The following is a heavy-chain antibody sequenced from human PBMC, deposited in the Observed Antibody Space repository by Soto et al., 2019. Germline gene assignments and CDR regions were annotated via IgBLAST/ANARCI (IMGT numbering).Heavy chain of an antibody. D-gene: IGHD6-19*01. CDR3: ARLPQWTPLLRGGMDV. J-gene: IGHJ6*01. CDR1: GFTFSSFS. Sequence: EVSLVESGGGLVKPGGTLRLSCAASGFTFSSFSMNWVRQAPGKGLEWVASISFSSSNIYHADSLKGRFTISRDNALNSLYLPMDRLSAAHPAVYYCARLPQWTPLLRGGMDVWGWGTRLSVAS. CDR2: ISFSSSNI. V-gene: IGHV3-21*01.